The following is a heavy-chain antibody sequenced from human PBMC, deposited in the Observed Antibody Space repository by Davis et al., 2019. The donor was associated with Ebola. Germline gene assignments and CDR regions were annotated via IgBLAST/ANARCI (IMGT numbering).Heavy chain of an antibody. Sequence: ASVKVSCKASGYTFTGYYMHWVRQAPGQGLEWMGWINPNSGGTNYAQKFQGRATMTRDTSISTAYMELRRLRSDDTAVYYCARGGDWGNYYYYYYMDVWGKGTTVTVSS. CDR1: GYTFTGYY. J-gene: IGHJ6*03. D-gene: IGHD2-21*02. CDR2: INPNSGGT. CDR3: ARGGDWGNYYYYYYMDV. V-gene: IGHV1-2*02.